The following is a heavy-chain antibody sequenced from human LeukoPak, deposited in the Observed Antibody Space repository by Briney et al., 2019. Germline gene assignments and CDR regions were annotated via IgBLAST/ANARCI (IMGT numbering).Heavy chain of an antibody. CDR1: GYSFTSYW. CDR2: IYPGDSDT. CDR3: ARRFYGSGSYYGFPDY. J-gene: IGHJ4*02. V-gene: IGHV5-51*01. D-gene: IGHD3-10*01. Sequence: KPGASLQISCKGSGYSFTSYWIGWVRQLPGKGLEWMGIIYPGDSDTRYSPSFQGQVTISADKSISTAYLQWSSLKASDTAMYYCARRFYGSGSYYGFPDYWGQGTLVTVSS.